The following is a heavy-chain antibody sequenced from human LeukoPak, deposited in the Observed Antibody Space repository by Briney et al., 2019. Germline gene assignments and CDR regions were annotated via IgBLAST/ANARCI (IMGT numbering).Heavy chain of an antibody. CDR3: ARGRHSSGWPNNWFDP. V-gene: IGHV1-8*01. Sequence: ASVKVSCKASGYTFTCYDINWVRQATGQGLEWMGWMNPNSGNTGYAQKFQGRVTMTRNTSISTAYMELSSLGSDDTAVYYCARGRHSSGWPNNWFDPWGQGSLVTVCS. CDR2: MNPNSGNT. CDR1: GYTFTCYD. D-gene: IGHD6-19*01. J-gene: IGHJ5*02.